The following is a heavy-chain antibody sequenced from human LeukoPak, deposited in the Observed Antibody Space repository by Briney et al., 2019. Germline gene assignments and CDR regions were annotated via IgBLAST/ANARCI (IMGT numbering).Heavy chain of an antibody. CDR2: IDNTGDST. J-gene: IGHJ4*02. CDR3: ARYYYGSGTYRTFDY. D-gene: IGHD3-10*01. V-gene: IGHV3-74*01. Sequence: WGSLSLSCAVSGFTFSNSWMHWVRHAPGKGLVWVSRIDNTGDSTLYADSVKGRFTISRDNAKNTLYLQMNSLRAEDTAVYFCARYYYGSGTYRTFDYWGQGTLVTVSS. CDR1: GFTFSNSW.